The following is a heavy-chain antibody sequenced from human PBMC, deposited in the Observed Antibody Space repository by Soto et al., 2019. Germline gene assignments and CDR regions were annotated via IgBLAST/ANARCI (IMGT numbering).Heavy chain of an antibody. Sequence: SETLSLTCTVSGGSISSSSYYWGWIRQPPGKGLDWIGFIFYSGSTYYNPSLKSRVTISVDTSKNQFSLKLSSVTAADTAVYYCARLGTEGYCSSTSCPPHFDYWGQGTLVTVSS. CDR2: IFYSGST. D-gene: IGHD2-2*01. CDR3: ARLGTEGYCSSTSCPPHFDY. J-gene: IGHJ4*02. CDR1: GGSISSSSYY. V-gene: IGHV4-39*01.